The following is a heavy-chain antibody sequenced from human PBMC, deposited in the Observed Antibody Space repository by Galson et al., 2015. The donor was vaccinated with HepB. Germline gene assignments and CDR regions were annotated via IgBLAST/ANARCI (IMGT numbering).Heavy chain of an antibody. V-gene: IGHV1-3*01. Sequence: SVKVSCKASGYTFTSYAMHWVRQAPGQRLEWMGWINAGNGNTKYSQKLQGRVTITRDTSASTAYMELSSLRSEDTAVYYCARDVVVIEYYFDYWGQGTLVTVSS. CDR1: GYTFTSYA. J-gene: IGHJ4*02. CDR2: INAGNGNT. CDR3: ARDVVVIEYYFDY. D-gene: IGHD2-21*01.